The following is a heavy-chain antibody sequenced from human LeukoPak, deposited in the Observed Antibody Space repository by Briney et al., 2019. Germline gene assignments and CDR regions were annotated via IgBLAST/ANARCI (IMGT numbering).Heavy chain of an antibody. V-gene: IGHV4-34*01. J-gene: IGHJ6*03. Sequence: PSETLSLTCAVYGGSFSGYYWSWIRQPPGKGLEWIGEINQGGNTKYNPSLKSRVTISVDTSSDQFSLKLTSVTAADTAVYYCARLYKGNPRSRYYYYTDVWGKGTTVTIFS. CDR1: GGSFSGYY. CDR3: ARLYKGNPRSRYYYYTDV. CDR2: INQGGNT. D-gene: IGHD1-14*01.